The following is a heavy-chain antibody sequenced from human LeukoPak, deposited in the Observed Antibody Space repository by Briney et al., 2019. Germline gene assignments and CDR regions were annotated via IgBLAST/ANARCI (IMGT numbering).Heavy chain of an antibody. J-gene: IGHJ3*02. CDR1: GFTFSSYA. V-gene: IGHV3-64*01. CDR3: ARSTAPTLTRDGFDI. D-gene: IGHD1-1*01. Sequence: GGSLRLSCAASGFTFSSYAMHWVRQAPGKGLEYVSAISSNGGSTYYANSVKGRFTISRDNSKNTLYLQMGSLRAEDMAVYYCARSTAPTLTRDGFDIWGQGTMVTVSS. CDR2: ISSNGGST.